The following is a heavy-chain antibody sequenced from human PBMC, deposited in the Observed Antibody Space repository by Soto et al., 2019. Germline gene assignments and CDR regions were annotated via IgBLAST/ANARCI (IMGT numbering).Heavy chain of an antibody. J-gene: IGHJ3*02. D-gene: IGHD1-7*01. CDR2: IYYSGST. CDR1: GGSVSSGSYY. CDR3: ARDAGTTEGEGAFDI. Sequence: SETLSLTCTVSGGSVSSGSYYWSWIRQPPGKGLEWIGYIYYSGSTNYNPSLKSRVTISVDTSKNQFSLKLSSVTAADTAVYYCARDAGTTEGEGAFDIWGQGTMVTVSS. V-gene: IGHV4-61*01.